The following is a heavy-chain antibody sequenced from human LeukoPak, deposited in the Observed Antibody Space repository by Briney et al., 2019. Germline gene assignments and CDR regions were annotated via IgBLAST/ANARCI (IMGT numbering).Heavy chain of an antibody. J-gene: IGHJ4*02. CDR2: ISNTGGTI. D-gene: IGHD6-19*01. CDR3: ARENGGWFNLDY. CDR1: GFTFSNYN. Sequence: HTGGSLRLSCAASGFTFSNYNMNWVRQAPGKGLEWVSYISNTGGTIYYADSVKGRFTISRDNAKNSLYLQMNSLRAEDTAVYYCARENGGWFNLDYWGQGTLVTVSS. V-gene: IGHV3-48*04.